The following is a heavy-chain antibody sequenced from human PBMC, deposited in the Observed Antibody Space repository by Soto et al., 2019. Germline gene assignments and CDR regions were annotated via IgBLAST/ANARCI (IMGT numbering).Heavy chain of an antibody. CDR3: ARTYYDSALDP. J-gene: IGHJ5*02. CDR2: IDWDDDK. Sequence: ESGPTLVNPTQTLTLTCTFSGFALTTHGMCVSWIRQPPGKALEWLARIDWDDDKYYNTSLKTRLTISDDTSKNQVVLTMTNMDPVDTGTYYCARTYYDSALDPWGQGTLVTSPQ. CDR1: GFALTTHGMC. V-gene: IGHV2-70*11. D-gene: IGHD3-22*01.